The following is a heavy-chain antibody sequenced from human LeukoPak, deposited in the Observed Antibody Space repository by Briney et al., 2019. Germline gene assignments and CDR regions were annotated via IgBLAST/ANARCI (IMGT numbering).Heavy chain of an antibody. D-gene: IGHD3-3*01. CDR1: GGSISSSSYY. CDR2: IYYSGST. J-gene: IGHJ5*02. CDR3: ARGSSRYYDFWSGYSPFDP. V-gene: IGHV4-39*01. Sequence: PSESLSLTCTVSGGSISSSSYYWGWIRQPPGKGLEWIGSIYYSGSTYYNPSLKSRVTISVDTSKNQFSLKLSSVTAADTAVYYCARGSSRYYDFWSGYSPFDPWGQGTLVTVSS.